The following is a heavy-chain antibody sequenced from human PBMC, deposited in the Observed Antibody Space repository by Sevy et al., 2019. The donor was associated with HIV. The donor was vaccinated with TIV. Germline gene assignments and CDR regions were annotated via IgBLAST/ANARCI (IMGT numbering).Heavy chain of an antibody. CDR1: GFTFSDPW. Sequence: GGSLRLSCVASGFTFSDPWMSWVRQAPGKGLEWVSSISRSGSSTDYADSVKGRFTISRDNSMNTLYLQMNSLRAEDMAVYYCAKVDVVVPVADYGLDVWGQGTTVTVSS. D-gene: IGHD2-2*01. J-gene: IGHJ6*02. V-gene: IGHV3-23*01. CDR2: ISRSGSST. CDR3: AKVDVVVPVADYGLDV.